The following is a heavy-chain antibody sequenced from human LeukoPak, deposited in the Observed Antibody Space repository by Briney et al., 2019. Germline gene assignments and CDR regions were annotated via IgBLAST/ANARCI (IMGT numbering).Heavy chain of an antibody. J-gene: IGHJ3*01. Sequence: SETLSLTCTVSGDSISSGGHYWSWIRQNAGKGLEWIGYYYPSGTTYYNPSLRGRLTISVDTSKNQFSLRLTSVTAADTAVYYCARDYFDSSAYYYGKGFDDWGQGTMVTVSS. CDR3: ARDYFDSSAYYYGKGFDD. D-gene: IGHD3-22*01. CDR1: GDSISSGGHY. CDR2: YYPSGTT. V-gene: IGHV4-31*03.